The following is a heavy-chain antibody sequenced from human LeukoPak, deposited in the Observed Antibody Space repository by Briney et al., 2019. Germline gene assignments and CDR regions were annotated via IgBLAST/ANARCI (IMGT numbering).Heavy chain of an antibody. CDR3: ARLGSYHDF. J-gene: IGHJ4*02. V-gene: IGHV4-4*09. D-gene: IGHD1-26*01. CDR1: GASISNYY. Sequence: SETLSLTCTVSGASISNYYWSWIRQTPEKGLEWMGHIHSSGGSSYYPSLKSRLTLSIDTSRNQLSLKLPSVSAADTAVYFCARLGSYHDFWGQGALVTVSS. CDR2: IHSSGGS.